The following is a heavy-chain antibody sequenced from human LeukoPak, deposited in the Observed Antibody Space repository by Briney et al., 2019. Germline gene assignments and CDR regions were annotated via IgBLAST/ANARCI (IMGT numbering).Heavy chain of an antibody. CDR1: GDSISSHY. D-gene: IGHD3-22*01. V-gene: IGHV4-59*11. CDR2: IDYSRGT. Sequence: SETLSLTCAVSGDSISSHYWSWIRQPPGKGLEWIGYIDYSRGTNYNPSLKSRVTISVDTSKNQFSLNLSSVTAADTAVYYCARGHYYDTSADYWGQGTLVTVSS. CDR3: ARGHYYDTSADY. J-gene: IGHJ4*02.